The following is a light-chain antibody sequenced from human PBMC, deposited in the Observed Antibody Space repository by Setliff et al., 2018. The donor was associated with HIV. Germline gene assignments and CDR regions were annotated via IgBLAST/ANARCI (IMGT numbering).Light chain of an antibody. CDR3: SSFISSHIDV. J-gene: IGLJ1*01. Sequence: QSALTQPASVSGSPGQSITISCTGTSSDAGGYNYVSWYQQHPGKVPKLMIYDVTKRPSGSSNRFSGSKSGDTASLTISGLQAEDEADYYCSSFISSHIDVFGSGTKVTVL. V-gene: IGLV2-14*03. CDR1: SSDAGGYNY. CDR2: DVT.